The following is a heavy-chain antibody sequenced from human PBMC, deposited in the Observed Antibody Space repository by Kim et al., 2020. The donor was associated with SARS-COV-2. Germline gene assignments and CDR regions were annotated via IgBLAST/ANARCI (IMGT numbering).Heavy chain of an antibody. J-gene: IGHJ4*02. D-gene: IGHD1-1*01. Sequence: GGSLRLSCAVSGLTFSTTDMHWVRQAPEKGLEWIAYISRSGSAIVYADSVKGRFTISRDEAKNSIFLQMNSLRDEDTAVYYCARDRTAFDYWGQGTLVTVSS. V-gene: IGHV3-48*02. CDR1: GLTFSTTD. CDR3: ARDRTAFDY. CDR2: ISRSGSAI.